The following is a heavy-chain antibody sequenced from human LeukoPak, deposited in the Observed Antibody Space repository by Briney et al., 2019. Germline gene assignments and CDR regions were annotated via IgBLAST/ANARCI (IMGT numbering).Heavy chain of an antibody. Sequence: PGGSLRLSCAASGFTFSRYSMNWVRQAPGKGLEWVSSISSSRSYIYYADSVKGRFTISRDNAKNSLYQQMNSLRAEDTAVYYCARGGLTHDAFDIGGQGTMVTVSS. J-gene: IGHJ3*02. V-gene: IGHV3-21*01. D-gene: IGHD4/OR15-4a*01. CDR1: GFTFSRYS. CDR2: ISSSRSYI. CDR3: ARGGLTHDAFDI.